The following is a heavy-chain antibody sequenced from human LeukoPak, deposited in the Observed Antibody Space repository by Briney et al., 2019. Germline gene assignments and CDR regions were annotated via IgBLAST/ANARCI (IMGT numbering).Heavy chain of an antibody. J-gene: IGHJ5*02. V-gene: IGHV4-39*01. CDR1: GGSISGSHYY. CDR2: IYCSGTT. Sequence: SETLSLTCSVSGGSISGSHYYWAWIRQPPGKGLEWIGSIYCSGTTYYNPSLKSRVTISVDTSKNQFSLKLSSVTAADTAVYYCVRHPVGDPRSWFDPWGQGTLATVSS. CDR3: VRHPVGDPRSWFDP. D-gene: IGHD2-21*01.